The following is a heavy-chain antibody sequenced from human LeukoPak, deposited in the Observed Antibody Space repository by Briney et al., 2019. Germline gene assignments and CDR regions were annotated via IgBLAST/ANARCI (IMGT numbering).Heavy chain of an antibody. D-gene: IGHD5-24*01. CDR2: INAGNGNT. J-gene: IGHJ4*02. CDR3: ARDGYNAGSGDYGDY. CDR1: GYTFTSYA. V-gene: IGHV1-3*01. Sequence: ASVKVSCKASGYTFTSYAMHWARQAPGQRLEWMGWINAGNGNTKYSQKFQGRVTMTTDTSTSTAYMELRSLRSDDTAVYYCARDGYNAGSGDYGDYWGQGTLVTVSS.